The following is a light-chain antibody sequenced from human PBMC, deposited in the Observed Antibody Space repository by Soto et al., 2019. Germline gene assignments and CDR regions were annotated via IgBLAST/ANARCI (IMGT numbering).Light chain of an antibody. CDR2: DND. CDR3: GTWDIHLRV. V-gene: IGLV1-51*01. J-gene: IGLJ2*01. CDR1: SSTIGSNY. Sequence: QSVLTQPPSVSAAPGQKVTISCSGSSSTIGSNYVSWYKQFPGTAPKLLIYDNDNRPSGIPDRFSGSKSGTSATLDITGLQNGYEAEYHCGTWDIHLRVFGGGTKLTVL.